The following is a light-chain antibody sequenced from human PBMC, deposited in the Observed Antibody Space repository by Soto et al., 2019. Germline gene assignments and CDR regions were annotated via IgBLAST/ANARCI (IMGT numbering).Light chain of an antibody. Sequence: EIVLTQSPGTLSLSPGERGTLSCRASQSVTSNSVAWYQQKPGQAPRLLIYGASSRVAGIPDRFRGAGSGTDFTLTISRLEPEDFAVYVCQQYGSSPPTFGQGTQVDVK. CDR2: GAS. V-gene: IGKV3-20*01. CDR3: QQYGSSPPT. CDR1: QSVTSNS. J-gene: IGKJ1*01.